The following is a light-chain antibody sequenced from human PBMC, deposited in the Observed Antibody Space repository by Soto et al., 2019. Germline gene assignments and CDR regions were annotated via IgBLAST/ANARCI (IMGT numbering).Light chain of an antibody. V-gene: IGLV2-18*02. CDR2: DVN. CDR1: SSVIGAYNR. CDR3: SSFTSSNTYV. J-gene: IGLJ1*01. Sequence: QSVLTQPPSVSGSPGQSVAISCTGTSSVIGAYNRVSWYQQPPGTAPKLMIYDVNNRPSGVPDRFSGSKSGNAASLTISGLQAVDEADYYCSSFTSSNTYVVGTGTNVTVL.